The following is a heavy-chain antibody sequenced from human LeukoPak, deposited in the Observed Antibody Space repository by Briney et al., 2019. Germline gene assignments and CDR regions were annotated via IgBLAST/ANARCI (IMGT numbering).Heavy chain of an antibody. J-gene: IGHJ5*02. Sequence: GGSLRLSCTASGFNFNDYYMSWIRQAPGKGLEWVSYITTGRTLSYADSVKGRFTISRDNAKNSLFLQMKSLRVEDTAVYYCARVVSSRSTVGFDPWGQGTLVTVSS. CDR3: ARVVSSRSTVGFDP. D-gene: IGHD5/OR15-5a*01. CDR1: GFNFNDYY. V-gene: IGHV3-11*04. CDR2: ITTGRTL.